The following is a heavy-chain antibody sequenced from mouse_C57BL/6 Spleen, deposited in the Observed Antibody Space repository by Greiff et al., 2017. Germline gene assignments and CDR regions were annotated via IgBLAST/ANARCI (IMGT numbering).Heavy chain of an antibody. Sequence: QVQLQQPGAELVRPGSSVKLSCKASGYTFTSYWMDWVKQRPGQGLEWIGNIYPSDSEPHYNQKFKDKATLTVAKSSNTAYMQLSSLTSEDSAVYYCARPGIRVYSNYHYYAMDYWGQGTSVTVSS. CDR1: GYTFTSYW. V-gene: IGHV1-61*01. D-gene: IGHD2-5*01. J-gene: IGHJ4*01. CDR3: ARPGIRVYSNYHYYAMDY. CDR2: IYPSDSEP.